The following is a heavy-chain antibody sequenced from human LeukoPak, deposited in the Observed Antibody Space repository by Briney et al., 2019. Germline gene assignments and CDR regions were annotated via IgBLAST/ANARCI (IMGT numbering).Heavy chain of an antibody. J-gene: IGHJ4*02. CDR1: GGSISSGNYY. D-gene: IGHD3/OR15-3a*01. Sequence: SETLSLTCTVSGGSISSGNYYWSWIRQPAGKGLEWIGRIYTSGSTNYNPSLTSRVTISVDTSKNQFSLKLSSVTAADTAVYYCAKQTGSGLFILPGGQGTLVTVSS. CDR2: IYTSGST. V-gene: IGHV4-61*02. CDR3: AKQTGSGLFILP.